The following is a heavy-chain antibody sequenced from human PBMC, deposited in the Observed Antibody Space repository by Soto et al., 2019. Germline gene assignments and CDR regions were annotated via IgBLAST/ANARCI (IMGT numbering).Heavy chain of an antibody. CDR2: ISGSAGRT. CDR1: GFTFGSYA. J-gene: IGHJ4*02. V-gene: IGHV3-23*01. CDR3: AKEFPEGTFDC. D-gene: IGHD2-21*01. Sequence: VQLLESGGGLVQPGESLGLSCAASGFTFGSYAMSWVRQAPGKGLEWVAVISGSAGRTYYADSVRGRFTISRDNSKNTLYLQMNSLRAEDTAVYYCAKEFPEGTFDCWGQGTLVTVSS.